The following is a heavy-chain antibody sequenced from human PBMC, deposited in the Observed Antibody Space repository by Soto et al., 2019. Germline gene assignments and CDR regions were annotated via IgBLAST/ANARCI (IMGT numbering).Heavy chain of an antibody. D-gene: IGHD3-22*01. V-gene: IGHV3-30-3*01. J-gene: IGHJ4*02. CDR3: ARDAVSYYDSSGYKNVTCYFDY. CDR1: GFTFSSYA. Sequence: GGSLRLSCAASGFTFSSYAMHWVRQAPGKGLEWVAVISYDGSNKYYADSVKGRFTISRDNSKNTLYLQMNSLRAEDTAVYYCARDAVSYYDSSGYKNVTCYFDYWGQGTLVTVSS. CDR2: ISYDGSNK.